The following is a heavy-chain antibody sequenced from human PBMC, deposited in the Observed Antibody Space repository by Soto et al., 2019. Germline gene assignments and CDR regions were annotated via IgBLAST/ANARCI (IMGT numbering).Heavy chain of an antibody. Sequence: ASVKVSCKASGYTFTSYYMHWVRQAPGQGLEWMGIINPSGGSTSYAQKFQGRVTMTRDTSTSTVYMELSSLRSEDTAVYYCARVIPGNHVESNRFDPWGQGTLVTVSS. CDR2: INPSGGST. CDR3: ARVIPGNHVESNRFDP. D-gene: IGHD2-21*01. J-gene: IGHJ5*02. V-gene: IGHV1-46*03. CDR1: GYTFTSYY.